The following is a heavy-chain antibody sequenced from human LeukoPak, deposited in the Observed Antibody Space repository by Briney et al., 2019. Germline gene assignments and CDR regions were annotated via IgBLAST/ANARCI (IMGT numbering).Heavy chain of an antibody. CDR3: ARRPSLWLVDY. D-gene: IGHD6-19*01. CDR2: ISGSGSTI. CDR1: GFTFSSYA. J-gene: IGHJ4*02. Sequence: GGSLRLSCAASGFTFSSYAMSWVRQAPGKGLEWVSAISGSGSTIYYADSVKGRFTISRDNAKNSLYLQMNSLRAEDTAVYYCARRPSLWLVDYWGQGTLVTVSS. V-gene: IGHV3-48*04.